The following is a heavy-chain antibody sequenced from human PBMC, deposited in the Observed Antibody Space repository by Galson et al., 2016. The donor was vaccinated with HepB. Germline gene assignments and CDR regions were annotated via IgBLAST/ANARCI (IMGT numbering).Heavy chain of an antibody. D-gene: IGHD1-26*01. CDR3: ARQVGATHDH. J-gene: IGHJ4*02. CDR1: GYSFAKYW. Sequence: QSGAEVKKPGESLKISCQGSGYSFAKYWIVWVRQMPGKGLEWMGIIYPCDSDTTYSPSFQGQVTISADKSISTAYLQWSSLKASDTAMYYCARQVGATHDHWGQGTLVTVSS. V-gene: IGHV5-51*01. CDR2: IYPCDSDT.